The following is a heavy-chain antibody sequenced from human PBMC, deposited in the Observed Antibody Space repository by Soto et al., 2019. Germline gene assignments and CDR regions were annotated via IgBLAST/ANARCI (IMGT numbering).Heavy chain of an antibody. J-gene: IGHJ6*02. CDR2: ISYDGSNK. CDR1: GFPFRSYG. CDR3: AKDRYCSGGTCLNFYGMDV. V-gene: IGHV3-30*18. Sequence: SLRLSYAAAGFPFRSYGIHPVRQAPGKGLGWLAVISYDGSNKYYPDSVKGRFTISRANSKNTLYLQMNSLRTEDTAMYYCAKDRYCSGGTCLNFYGMDVWGQGT. D-gene: IGHD2-15*01.